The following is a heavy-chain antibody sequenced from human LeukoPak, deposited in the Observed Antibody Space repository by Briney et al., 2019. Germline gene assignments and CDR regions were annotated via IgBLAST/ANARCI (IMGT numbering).Heavy chain of an antibody. CDR3: ARLKVDTAMVIP. CDR2: IYHSGST. J-gene: IGHJ4*02. V-gene: IGHV4-38-2*02. Sequence: SETLSLTCTVSGYSISSGYYWGWFRPPPGKGLEWIGSIYHSGSTYYNPSLKSRVTISVDTSKNQFSLKLSSVTAAGTAVYYCARLKVDTAMVIPWGQGTLVTVSS. CDR1: GYSISSGYY. D-gene: IGHD5-18*01.